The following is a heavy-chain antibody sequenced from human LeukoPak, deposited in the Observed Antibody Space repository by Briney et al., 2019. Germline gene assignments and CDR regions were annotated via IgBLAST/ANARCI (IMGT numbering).Heavy chain of an antibody. CDR2: IYYSGST. V-gene: IGHV4-31*03. CDR3: ARAMTTVTTSYYYYYMDV. CDR1: GGSISSGGYY. Sequence: SQTLSLTCTVSGGSISSGGYYWSWIRQHPGKGLEWIWYIYYSGSTYYNPSLKSRVTISVDTSKNQFSLKLSSVTAADTAVYYCARAMTTVTTSYYYYYMDVWGKGTTVTVSS. D-gene: IGHD4-17*01. J-gene: IGHJ6*03.